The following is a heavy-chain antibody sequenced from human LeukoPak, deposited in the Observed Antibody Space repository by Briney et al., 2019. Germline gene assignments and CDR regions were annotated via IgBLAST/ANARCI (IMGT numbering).Heavy chain of an antibody. Sequence: SVKVSCKASGGTFSSYAISWVRQAPGQGLEWMGGIIPIFGTANYAQKFQGRVTITADEFTSTAYMELSSLRSEDTAVYYCARESYYDSSGYYYVHYYYGMDVWGQGTTVTVSS. CDR3: ARESYYDSSGYYYVHYYYGMDV. CDR2: IIPIFGTA. D-gene: IGHD3-22*01. CDR1: GGTFSSYA. J-gene: IGHJ6*02. V-gene: IGHV1-69*13.